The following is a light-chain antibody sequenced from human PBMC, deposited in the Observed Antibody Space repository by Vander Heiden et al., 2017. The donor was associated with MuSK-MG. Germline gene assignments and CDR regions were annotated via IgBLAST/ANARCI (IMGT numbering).Light chain of an antibody. Sequence: DIVMTQSPDSLAVSLGERATINCKSSQSVLYSSNNKNYLAWYQQKPGQPPKLLIYWASTRESGVPDRFSGSGSGTDFTLTISSLQAEDVAVYYCQQDDSTPRTFGGGTKVXIK. CDR3: QQDDSTPRT. CDR2: WAS. CDR1: QSVLYSSNNKNY. J-gene: IGKJ4*01. V-gene: IGKV4-1*01.